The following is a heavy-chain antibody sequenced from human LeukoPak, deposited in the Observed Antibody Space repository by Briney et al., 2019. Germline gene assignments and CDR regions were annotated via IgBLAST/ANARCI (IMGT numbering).Heavy chain of an antibody. V-gene: IGHV4-38-2*02. CDR3: ARVQGRGYYYMDV. J-gene: IGHJ6*03. CDR2: IYHSGST. Sequence: SETLSLTCTVSGYSISSGYYWGWIRQPPGKGLEWIGSIYHSGSTYYNPSLKSRVTISVDTSKNQFSLKLSSVTAAGTAVYYCARVQGRGYYYMDVWGKGTTVTVSS. CDR1: GYSISSGYY.